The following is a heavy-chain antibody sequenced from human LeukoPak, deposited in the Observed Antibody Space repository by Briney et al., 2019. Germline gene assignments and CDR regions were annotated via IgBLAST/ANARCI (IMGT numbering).Heavy chain of an antibody. CDR1: GFTFSSYA. V-gene: IGHV3-30-3*01. CDR2: ISYDGSNK. D-gene: IGHD6-6*01. J-gene: IGHJ4*02. Sequence: GRSLRLSCAASGFTFSSYAMHWVRQAPGKGLEWVTVISYDGSNKYYADSVKGRFTISRDNSKNTLYLQMNSLRAEDTAVYYCLPAGQLVDYWGQGTLVTVSS. CDR3: LPAGQLVDY.